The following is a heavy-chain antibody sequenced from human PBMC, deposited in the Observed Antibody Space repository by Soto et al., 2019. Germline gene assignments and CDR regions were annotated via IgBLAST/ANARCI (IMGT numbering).Heavy chain of an antibody. V-gene: IGHV5-51*01. Sequence: GESLKISCKVSGYIFTNYWIAWVRQMPGKGLEWMGNIHPGDSDTRYTPSSHGQVTISVDRSNSTAYLQWSSLEASDTAIYYCVRQGLNRMSPIPATSDYWGQGTQVTVSS. D-gene: IGHD2-15*01. J-gene: IGHJ4*02. CDR2: IHPGDSDT. CDR3: VRQGLNRMSPIPATSDY. CDR1: GYIFTNYW.